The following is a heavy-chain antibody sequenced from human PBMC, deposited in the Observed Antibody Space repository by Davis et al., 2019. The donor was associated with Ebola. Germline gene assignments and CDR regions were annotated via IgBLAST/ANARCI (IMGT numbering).Heavy chain of an antibody. CDR2: IIPILGIA. D-gene: IGHD6-19*01. CDR3: ARDRGYSSGWYVPH. J-gene: IGHJ4*02. Sequence: AASVKVSCKASGYTFTGYYMHWVRQAPGQGLEWMGRIIPILGIANYAQKFQGRVTITADESTSTAYMELSSLRSEDTAVYYCARDRGYSSGWYVPHWGQGTLVTVSS. V-gene: IGHV1-69*04. CDR1: GYTFTGYY.